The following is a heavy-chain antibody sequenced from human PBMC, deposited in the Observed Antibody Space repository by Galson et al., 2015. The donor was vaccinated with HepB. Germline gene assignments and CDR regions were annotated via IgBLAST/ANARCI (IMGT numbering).Heavy chain of an antibody. V-gene: IGHV3-23*01. D-gene: IGHD5-18*01. CDR1: GFTFSSYS. CDR2: ISGSGGST. Sequence: SLRLSCAASGFTFSSYSMNWVRQAPGKGLEWVSAISGSGGSTYYADSVKGRFTISRDNSKNTLYLQMNSLRAEDTAVYYCAKVEYSYGFVFLYWGQGTLVTVSS. CDR3: AKVEYSYGFVFLY. J-gene: IGHJ4*02.